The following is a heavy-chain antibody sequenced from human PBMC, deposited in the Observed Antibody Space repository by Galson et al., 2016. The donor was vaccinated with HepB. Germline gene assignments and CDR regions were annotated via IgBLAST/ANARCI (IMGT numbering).Heavy chain of an antibody. Sequence: QSGAEVKKPGESLKISCKGSGYNFATYWIGWVRQMPGKGLEWMAIMHVADSHTKYSPSFQGQVSISADESISTAYMRWSSLQASDTAIYYCAGAVNGDFRWGVWGQGTTVTVSS. CDR1: GYNFATYW. J-gene: IGHJ6*02. V-gene: IGHV5-51*01. CDR2: MHVADSHT. D-gene: IGHD4-17*01. CDR3: AGAVNGDFRWGV.